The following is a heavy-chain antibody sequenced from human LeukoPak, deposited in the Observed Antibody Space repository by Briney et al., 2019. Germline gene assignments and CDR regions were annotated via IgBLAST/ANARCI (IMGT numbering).Heavy chain of an antibody. CDR3: ARGVAGAYYYYYMDV. CDR2: INPNSGDT. J-gene: IGHJ6*03. Sequence: ASVKVSCKASGYTFTGYDMHWVRQAPGQGLEWMGWINPNSGDTNYGQNFQGRVTMTRDTSISTAYMELSRLRSDDTAVYYCARGVAGAYYYYYMDVWGKGTTVTVSS. V-gene: IGHV1-2*02. CDR1: GYTFTGYD. D-gene: IGHD6-19*01.